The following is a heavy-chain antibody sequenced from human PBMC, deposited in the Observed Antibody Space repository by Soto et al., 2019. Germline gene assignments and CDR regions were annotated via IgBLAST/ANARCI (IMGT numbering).Heavy chain of an antibody. V-gene: IGHV2-5*02. CDR2: IYWDDDK. D-gene: IGHD2-8*02. Sequence: QITLKESGPTLVKPTQTLTLTCTFSGFSLSTSGVGVGWIRQPPGKALAWLALIYWDDDKRYSPSLKSRLTITMDTSKNQVVLTMTNMDPVDTATYYCAHYFYILVDDAFDIWGQGTMVTVSS. CDR1: GFSLSTSGVG. CDR3: AHYFYILVDDAFDI. J-gene: IGHJ3*02.